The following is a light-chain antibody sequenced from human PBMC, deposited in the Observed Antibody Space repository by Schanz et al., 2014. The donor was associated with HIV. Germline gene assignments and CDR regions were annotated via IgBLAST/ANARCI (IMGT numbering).Light chain of an antibody. CDR3: AAWDVNLNGPV. J-gene: IGLJ2*01. Sequence: QSVLTQPPSVSGAPGQRVTISCTGTRSNIGTGFDVHWYQLLPGTAPKVLIFANTHRPSGVPDRFSGSKSGPSASLAISGLQSEDEADYYCAAWDVNLNGPVFGGGTKLTVL. CDR2: ANT. CDR1: RSNIGTGFD. V-gene: IGLV1-40*01.